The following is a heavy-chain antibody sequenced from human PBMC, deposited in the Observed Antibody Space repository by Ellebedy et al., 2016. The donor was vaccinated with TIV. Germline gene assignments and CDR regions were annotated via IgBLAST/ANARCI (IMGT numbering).Heavy chain of an antibody. CDR3: ASTSGGRSDYYYYMDA. V-gene: IGHV4-59*13. D-gene: IGHD2-15*01. J-gene: IGHJ6*03. CDR2: IYYSGST. CDR1: GGSISSYY. Sequence: SETLSLTXTVSGGSISSYYWSWIRQPPGKGLEWIGYIYYSGSTNYNPSLKSRVTISVDTSKNQFSLKLSSVTAADTAVYYCASTSGGRSDYYYYMDAWGKGTTVTVSS.